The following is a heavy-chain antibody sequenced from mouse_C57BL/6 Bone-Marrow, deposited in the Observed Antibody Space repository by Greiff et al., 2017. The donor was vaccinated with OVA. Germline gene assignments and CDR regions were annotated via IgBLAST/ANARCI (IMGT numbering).Heavy chain of an antibody. J-gene: IGHJ3*01. Sequence: DVMLVESGGGLVKPGGSLKLSCAASGFTFSDYGLHWVRQAPEKGLEGVAYISSGSSTIYYADTVKGRFTISRDNAKNTLFLQMTSLRSEDTAMYYCAMVLATVDLVAFWGQGTLVTVSA. CDR3: AMVLATVDLVAF. CDR1: GFTFSDYG. CDR2: ISSGSSTI. V-gene: IGHV5-17*01. D-gene: IGHD1-1*01.